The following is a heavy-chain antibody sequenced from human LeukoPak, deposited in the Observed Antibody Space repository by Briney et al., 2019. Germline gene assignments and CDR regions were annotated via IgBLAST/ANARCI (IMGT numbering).Heavy chain of an antibody. CDR2: ISYAGSTE. D-gene: IGHD6-19*01. Sequence: GRSLRLSCAASGFTFSSYGMHWVRQAPGKGLEWVAVISYAGSTEYYADSVKGRFNISRDNSKSTLYLQINSLRAEDTAVYYCTKEPIPVAGGYYFDYWGQGTLVTVSS. CDR1: GFTFSSYG. J-gene: IGHJ4*02. CDR3: TKEPIPVAGGYYFDY. V-gene: IGHV3-30*18.